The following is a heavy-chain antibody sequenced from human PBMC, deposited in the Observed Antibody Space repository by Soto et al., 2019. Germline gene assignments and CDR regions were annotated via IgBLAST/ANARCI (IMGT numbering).Heavy chain of an antibody. CDR1: GGSFSGYY. Sequence: SETLSLTCAVYGGSFSGYYWSWIRQPPGKGLEWIGEINHSGSTNYNPSLTSRVTISVDTSKNQFSLKLSSVTAADTAVYYCARGLRYFDWSLGGGGMDVWGQGTTVTVS. V-gene: IGHV4-34*01. CDR2: INHSGST. CDR3: ARGLRYFDWSLGGGGMDV. J-gene: IGHJ6*02. D-gene: IGHD3-9*01.